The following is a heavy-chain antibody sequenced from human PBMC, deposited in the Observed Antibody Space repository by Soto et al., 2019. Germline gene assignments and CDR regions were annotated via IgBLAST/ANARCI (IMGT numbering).Heavy chain of an antibody. CDR3: ARSAWGVTYYYDSSGYPDY. J-gene: IGHJ4*02. CDR2: IYYSGST. V-gene: IGHV4-30-4*01. D-gene: IGHD3-22*01. CDR1: GGSISSVDYY. Sequence: QVQLQESGPGLVKPSQTLSLTCTVSGGSISSVDYYWSWIRQPPGKGLEWIGYIYYSGSTYYNPSLKSRVTISVDTSKNQFSLKLSSVTAADTAVYYCARSAWGVTYYYDSSGYPDYWGQGTLVTVSS.